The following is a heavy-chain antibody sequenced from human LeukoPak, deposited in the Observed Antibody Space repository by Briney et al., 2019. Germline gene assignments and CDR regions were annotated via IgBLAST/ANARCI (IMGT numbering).Heavy chain of an antibody. CDR1: GGSISSTNW. Sequence: ASETLSLTCGVSGGSISSTNWWSWVRQPPGQGLEWIGEINHSGSTNYNPSLKSRVTISVDTSKNQFSLKLSSVTAADTAVYYCARTYGSSGLGYFDLWGRGTLVTVSS. J-gene: IGHJ2*01. CDR2: INHSGST. D-gene: IGHD6-13*01. V-gene: IGHV4-4*02. CDR3: ARTYGSSGLGYFDL.